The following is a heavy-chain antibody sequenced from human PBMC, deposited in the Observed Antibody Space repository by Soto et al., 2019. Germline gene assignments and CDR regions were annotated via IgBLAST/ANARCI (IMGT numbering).Heavy chain of an antibody. CDR3: ASISIAAAGDYYFDY. V-gene: IGHV1-18*01. CDR2: ISAYNGNT. CDR1: GYTFTSYG. D-gene: IGHD6-13*01. Sequence: ASVKVSCKASGYTFTSYGISWVRQAPGQGLEWMGWISAYNGNTNYAQKLQGRVTMTTDTSTSTVYMELSSLRSEDTAVYYCASISIAAAGDYYFDYWGQGTLVTVSS. J-gene: IGHJ4*02.